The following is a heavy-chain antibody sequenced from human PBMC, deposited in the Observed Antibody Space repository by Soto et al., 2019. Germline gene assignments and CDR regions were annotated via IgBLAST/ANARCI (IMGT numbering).Heavy chain of an antibody. CDR3: ARDVSSDTTGFRGYDL. J-gene: IGHJ4*02. CDR2: FIPIFVSA. V-gene: IGHV1-69*01. CDR1: GGTVSSYA. D-gene: IGHD3-10*01. Sequence: QLHLVQSGAEVKKAGSSVKVSCKASGGTVSSYAITWVRQAPGKGLEWMGVFIPIFVSAHYAPKFQGRITITADESTSTAYMELSGLTSEDTAIYYCARDVSSDTTGFRGYDLWGQAAQVTVSS.